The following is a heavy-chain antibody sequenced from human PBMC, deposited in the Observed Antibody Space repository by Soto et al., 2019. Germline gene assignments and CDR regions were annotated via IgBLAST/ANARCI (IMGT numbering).Heavy chain of an antibody. Sequence: SETLSLTCAVSGGSISSGGYSWSWIRQPPGKGLEWTGYIYHSGSTYYNPSLKSRVTISVDRSKNQFSLKLSSVTAADTAVYYCARGAAMVVFDFWGQGTLVTVSS. CDR2: IYHSGST. J-gene: IGHJ4*02. CDR1: GGSISSGGYS. D-gene: IGHD5-18*01. V-gene: IGHV4-30-2*01. CDR3: ARGAAMVVFDF.